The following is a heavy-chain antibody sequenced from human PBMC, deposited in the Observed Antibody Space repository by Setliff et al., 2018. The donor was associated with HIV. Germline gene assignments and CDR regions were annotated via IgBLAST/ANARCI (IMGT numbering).Heavy chain of an antibody. D-gene: IGHD3-10*01. Sequence: PGGSLRLSCAASGFTFSDHYMSWIRQAPGKGLEWVSYISSSGSTIYYADSVKGRFTISRDNSKNTLYLQMNSLRAEDTAVYYCARETIWSGSGRAMDVWGKGTTVTVSS. CDR3: ARETIWSGSGRAMDV. CDR1: GFTFSDHY. J-gene: IGHJ6*03. CDR2: ISSSGSTI. V-gene: IGHV3-11*01.